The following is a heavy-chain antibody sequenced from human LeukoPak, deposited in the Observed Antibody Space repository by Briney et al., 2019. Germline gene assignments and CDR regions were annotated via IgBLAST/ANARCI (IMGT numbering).Heavy chain of an antibody. D-gene: IGHD6-13*01. V-gene: IGHV3-7*01. Sequence: GGSLRLSCAASGFTFSSYWLRWLRQAPGKGLEWVANIKQEGSEKYYVDSVKGRFTISRDNAKNSLYLQMNSLRAEDTAVYYCARVSPRRRQQLVNDYWGQGTLVTVSS. J-gene: IGHJ4*02. CDR3: ARVSPRRRQQLVNDY. CDR2: IKQEGSEK. CDR1: GFTFSSYW.